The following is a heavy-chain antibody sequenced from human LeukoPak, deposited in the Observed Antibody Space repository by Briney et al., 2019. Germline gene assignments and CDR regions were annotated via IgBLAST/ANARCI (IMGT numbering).Heavy chain of an antibody. D-gene: IGHD2/OR15-2a*01. V-gene: IGHV3-7*01. CDR2: TKLDGSVT. CDR1: GFTICSNW. J-gene: IGHJ4*02. Sequence: GVSLSRSAAPSGFTICSNWMTWVRQAPGMGLVWVTNTKLDGSVTYYVDSVKGRFTVSRDNAKNSLNLQMNSLRAEDTAVYYCARINSVNYYFDFWGQGTLVTVAS. CDR3: ARINSVNYYFDF.